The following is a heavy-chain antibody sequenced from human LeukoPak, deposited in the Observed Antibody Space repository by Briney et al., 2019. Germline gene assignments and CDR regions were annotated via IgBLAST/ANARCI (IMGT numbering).Heavy chain of an antibody. D-gene: IGHD3-22*01. J-gene: IGHJ4*02. CDR1: GGTFSSYA. CDR2: IIPILGIA. V-gene: IGHV1-69*04. Sequence: APVKVSCKASGGTFSSYAISWVRQAPGQGLEWMGRIIPILGIANYAQKFQGRVTITADESTSTAYMELSSLRSEDTAVYYCARDFPPYDSSGYYGLFYFDYWGQGTLVTVSS. CDR3: ARDFPPYDSSGYYGLFYFDY.